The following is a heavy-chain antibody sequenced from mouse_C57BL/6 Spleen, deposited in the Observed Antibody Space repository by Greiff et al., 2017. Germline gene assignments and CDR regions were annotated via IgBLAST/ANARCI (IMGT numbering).Heavy chain of an antibody. D-gene: IGHD2-4*01. CDR3: ARFWGDYDYPEGFAY. CDR2: IRTKANGSTT. V-gene: IGHV7-3*01. Sequence: EVQLQESGGGLVQPGGSLSLSCAASGFTFTDYYMSWVRQPPGQALEWLGFIRTKANGSTTEYSASVKGRFTISRDNSQSILYLQMNALRAEDSAAYYCARFWGDYDYPEGFAYWGQGTLVTVSA. J-gene: IGHJ3*01. CDR1: GFTFTDYY.